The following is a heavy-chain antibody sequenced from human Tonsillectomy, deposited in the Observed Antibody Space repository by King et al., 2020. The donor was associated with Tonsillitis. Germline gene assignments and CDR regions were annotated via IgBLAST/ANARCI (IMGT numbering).Heavy chain of an antibody. J-gene: IGHJ4*02. CDR1: RFIFSRYW. CDR3: ARGAYGSYDY. V-gene: IGHV3-74*01. D-gene: IGHD1-26*01. CDR2: INSDGSDT. Sequence: VQLVESGGGLVQPGGSLRLSCTASRFIFSRYWMHWVRQAPGKGLVWVSRINSDGSDTSYADSVKGRFTVSRDNAKNILYLEMNSLRAEDTAVYYCARGAYGSYDYWGQGTLVTVSS.